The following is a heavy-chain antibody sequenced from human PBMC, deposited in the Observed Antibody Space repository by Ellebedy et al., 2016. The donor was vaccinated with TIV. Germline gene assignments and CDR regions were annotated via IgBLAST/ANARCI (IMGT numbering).Heavy chain of an antibody. CDR3: ARSRSDYYDSSGYNWFDP. J-gene: IGHJ5*02. CDR1: GYTFTGYY. CDR2: INPNSGGT. D-gene: IGHD3-22*01. V-gene: IGHV1-2*04. Sequence: ASVKVSXXASGYTFTGYYMHWVRQAPGQGLEWMGWINPNSGGTNYAQKFQGWVTMTRDTSISTAYMELSRLRSDDTAVYYCARSRSDYYDSSGYNWFDPWGQGTLVTVSS.